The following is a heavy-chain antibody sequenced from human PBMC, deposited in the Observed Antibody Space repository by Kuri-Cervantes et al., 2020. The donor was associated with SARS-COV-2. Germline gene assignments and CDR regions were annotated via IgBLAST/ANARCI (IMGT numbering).Heavy chain of an antibody. V-gene: IGHV4-30-4*01. J-gene: IGHJ5*02. Sequence: SESLSLTCTVSGDSMNSGDFYWTWIRQPPGKGLEWIGYIHHSGSTFYRPSLRSRLTLSLDISKDQFSLKLTSVSAADTAVYYCARDNYETGGTDPWGQGTLVTVSS. D-gene: IGHD7-27*01. CDR2: IHHSGST. CDR3: ARDNYETGGTDP. CDR1: GDSMNSGDFY.